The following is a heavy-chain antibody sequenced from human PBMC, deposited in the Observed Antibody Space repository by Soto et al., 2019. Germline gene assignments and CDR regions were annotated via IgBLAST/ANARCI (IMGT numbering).Heavy chain of an antibody. CDR1: GFTFSSYG. Sequence: GGSLRLSCAASGFTFSSYGMHWVRQAPGKGLEWVAVIWYDGSNKYYADSVKGRFTISRDNSKNTLYLQMNSLRAEDTAVYYCARDYDILTGSDWGQGTLVTSPQ. V-gene: IGHV3-33*01. CDR3: ARDYDILTGSD. J-gene: IGHJ4*02. D-gene: IGHD3-9*01. CDR2: IWYDGSNK.